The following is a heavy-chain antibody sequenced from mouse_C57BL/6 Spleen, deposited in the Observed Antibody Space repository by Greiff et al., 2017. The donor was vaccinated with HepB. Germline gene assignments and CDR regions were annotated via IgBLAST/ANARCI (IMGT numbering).Heavy chain of an antibody. CDR1: GYTFTSYT. CDR3: ERSEGIYDDYVDY. Sequence: QVQLKESGAELARPGASVKMSCKASGYTFTSYTMHWVKQRPGQGLEWIGYINPSSGYTKYNQKFKDKATLTADKSSSTAYMQLNSLTSEDSAVYYGERSEGIYDDYVDYWGQGTTLTVSS. V-gene: IGHV1-4*01. D-gene: IGHD2-4*01. J-gene: IGHJ2*01. CDR2: INPSSGYT.